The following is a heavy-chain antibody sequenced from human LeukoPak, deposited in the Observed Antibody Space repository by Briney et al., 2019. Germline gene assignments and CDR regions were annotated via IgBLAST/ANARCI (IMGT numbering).Heavy chain of an antibody. CDR3: ARGSSGWPLSFDF. CDR2: IYYSGST. J-gene: IGHJ4*02. D-gene: IGHD6-19*01. Sequence: SETLSLTCTVSGDSISSSTYYWGWIRQPPGKGLEWIGSIYYSGSTYYNPSLKSRVTVSVDTSKSQFSLKLSSVTAADTAVYYCARGSSGWPLSFDFWGLRTLVTVSS. V-gene: IGHV4-39*01. CDR1: GDSISSSTYY.